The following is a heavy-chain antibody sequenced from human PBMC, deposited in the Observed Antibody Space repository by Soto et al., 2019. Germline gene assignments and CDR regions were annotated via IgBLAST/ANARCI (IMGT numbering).Heavy chain of an antibody. V-gene: IGHV1-24*01. Sequence: ASVKVSCKVSGYTLTELSMHWVRQAPGKGLEWMGGFDPEDGETIYAQKFQGRVTMTEDTSTDTAYMELSSLRSEDTAVYYCATGLVPTIVATIDFDYCGQGTLVTVSS. D-gene: IGHD5-12*01. CDR2: FDPEDGET. CDR1: GYTLTELS. CDR3: ATGLVPTIVATIDFDY. J-gene: IGHJ4*02.